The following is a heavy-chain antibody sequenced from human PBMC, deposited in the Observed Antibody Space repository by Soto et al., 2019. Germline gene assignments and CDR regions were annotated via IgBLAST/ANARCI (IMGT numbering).Heavy chain of an antibody. CDR1: GFTFSSYA. CDR3: ASPPKVPPYNWFDP. CDR2: ISYDGSNK. Sequence: QVQLVESGGGVVQPGRSLRLSCAASGFTFSSYAMHWVRQAPGKGLEWVAVISYDGSNKYYADSVKSRFTISRDNSKKTLYLPMDSMRAAATAVYFCASPPKVPPYNWFDPWGQGTMVIVSS. V-gene: IGHV3-30-3*01. J-gene: IGHJ5*02.